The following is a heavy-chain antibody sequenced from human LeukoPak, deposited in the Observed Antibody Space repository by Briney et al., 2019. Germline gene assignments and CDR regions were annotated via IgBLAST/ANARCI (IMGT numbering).Heavy chain of an antibody. CDR2: IKQDGSEE. CDR1: GFTFSSYW. D-gene: IGHD2-2*01. J-gene: IGHJ4*02. Sequence: GSLRLPCAASGFTFSSYWMSWVRQAPGKGLEWVANIKQDGSEEYYVDSVKGRFTISRDNSKNTLYLQMNSLRAEDTAVYYCAKAKDIVVVPAATLDYWGQGTLVTVSS. V-gene: IGHV3-7*05. CDR3: AKAKDIVVVPAATLDY.